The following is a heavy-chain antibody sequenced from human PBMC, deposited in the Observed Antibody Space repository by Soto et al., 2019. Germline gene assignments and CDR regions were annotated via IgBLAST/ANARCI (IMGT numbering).Heavy chain of an antibody. CDR3: AGERRHSSSLYPDY. Sequence: EVQLVESGGGLVKPGGSLRLSCAASGFTFSSYSMNWVRQAPGKGLEWVSSISSSSSYIYYADSVKGRFTISRDNAKNSLYLELISLRAEDTAVYYCAGERRHSSSLYPDYWGQGTLVTVDS. D-gene: IGHD6-13*01. CDR2: ISSSSSYI. J-gene: IGHJ4*02. V-gene: IGHV3-21*01. CDR1: GFTFSSYS.